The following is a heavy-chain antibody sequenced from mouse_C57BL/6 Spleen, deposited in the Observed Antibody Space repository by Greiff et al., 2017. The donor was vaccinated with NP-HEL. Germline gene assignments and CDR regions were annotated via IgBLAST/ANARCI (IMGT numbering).Heavy chain of an antibody. V-gene: IGHV1-42*01. D-gene: IGHD2-4*01. Sequence: VQLQQSGPELVKPGASVKISCKASGYSFTGYYMNWVKQSPEKSLEWIGEINPSTGGTTYNQKFKAKATLTVDKSSSTAYMQRKSLTSEDSAVYYCARRAPYDYDGLDYWGQGTTLTVSS. CDR1: GYSFTGYY. CDR3: ARRAPYDYDGLDY. CDR2: INPSTGGT. J-gene: IGHJ2*01.